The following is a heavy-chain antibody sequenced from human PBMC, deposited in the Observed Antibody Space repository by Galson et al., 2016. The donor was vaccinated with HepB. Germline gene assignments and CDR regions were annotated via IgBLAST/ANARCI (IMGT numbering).Heavy chain of an antibody. Sequence: SLRLSCAASGFTFSNYDMHWVRQPPGKGLEWVAVIGYDGYNEDYAGSVKGRFTISRDSSKNTLYLQINTLRVEDTAVYYCARSDSGYFEAIDIWGQGTMLTVSS. CDR3: ARSDSGYFEAIDI. CDR1: GFTFSNYD. D-gene: IGHD3-22*01. J-gene: IGHJ3*02. CDR2: IGYDGYNE. V-gene: IGHV3-33*01.